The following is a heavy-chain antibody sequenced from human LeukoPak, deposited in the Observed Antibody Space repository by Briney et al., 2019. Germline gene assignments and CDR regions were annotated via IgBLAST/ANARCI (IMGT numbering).Heavy chain of an antibody. CDR2: INPNSGGT. CDR1: GYTFTGNY. Sequence: ASVKVSFKASGYTFTGNYIHWVRQAPGQGLEWMGWINPNSGGTKYAQKFQGRVTMTRDTSINTVYMELSSLTSDDTAVFYCAKDDPPGGTSGWYPFDPWGQGTLVTVSS. V-gene: IGHV1-2*02. J-gene: IGHJ5*02. D-gene: IGHD6-19*01. CDR3: AKDDPPGGTSGWYPFDP.